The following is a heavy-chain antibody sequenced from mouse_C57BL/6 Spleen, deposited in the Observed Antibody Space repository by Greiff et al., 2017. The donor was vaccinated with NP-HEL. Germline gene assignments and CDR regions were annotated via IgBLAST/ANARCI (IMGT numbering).Heavy chain of an antibody. CDR1: GYTFTSYW. CDR2: INPSSGYT. CDR3: ARDSILGPYAMDY. Sequence: QVQLKQSGAELAKPGASVKLSCKASGYTFTSYWMHWVKQRPGQGLEWIGYINPSSGYTKYTQKFKDKATLTADKSSSTAYMQLSSLTYEDSAVYYCARDSILGPYAMDYWGQGTSVTVSS. D-gene: IGHD3-1*01. V-gene: IGHV1-7*01. J-gene: IGHJ4*01.